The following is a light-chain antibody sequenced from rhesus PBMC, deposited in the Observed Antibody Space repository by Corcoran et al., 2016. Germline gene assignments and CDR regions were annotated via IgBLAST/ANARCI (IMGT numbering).Light chain of an antibody. CDR3: CSFRSGSTYI. V-gene: IGLV2S9*01. CDR2: DVS. CDR1: SSGLGCYND. Sequence: QSTLTQPPSVSKSLGQSVTISCTGNSSGLGCYNDVSWYPQHPGTAPRLLIYDVSKRPSGVSDRFSGANSGNTASLPISGLQAEDVADYYCCSFRSGSTYIFGAGTRRTVL. J-gene: IGLJ1*01.